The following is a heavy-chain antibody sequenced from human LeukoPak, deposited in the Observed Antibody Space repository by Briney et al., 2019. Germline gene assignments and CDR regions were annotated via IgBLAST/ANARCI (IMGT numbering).Heavy chain of an antibody. CDR1: GYTFTSYG. CDR2: ISAYNGNT. J-gene: IGHJ3*02. CDR3: ASGSTPDYYDSSGSTNAFDI. V-gene: IGHV1-18*01. Sequence: ASVKVSCKASGYTFTSYGISWVRQAPGQGLEWMGWISAYNGNTNYAQKLQGRVTITRDRSMSTAYMELSSLRSEDTAVYYCASGSTPDYYDSSGSTNAFDIWGQGTMVTVSS. D-gene: IGHD3-22*01.